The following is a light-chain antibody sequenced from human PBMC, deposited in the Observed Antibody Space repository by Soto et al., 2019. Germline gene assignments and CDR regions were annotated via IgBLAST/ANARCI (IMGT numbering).Light chain of an antibody. Sequence: QSALTQPASVSGSPGQSITISCTGTSSDVGGYNYVSWYQQHPGNSPKLMIYEVSNRPSGVSNRFSGSKSGNTASLIISGLQAEDEADYYCSSYRARSTWVFGGGTKLTVL. V-gene: IGLV2-14*01. CDR1: SSDVGGYNY. CDR3: SSYRARSTWV. J-gene: IGLJ3*02. CDR2: EVS.